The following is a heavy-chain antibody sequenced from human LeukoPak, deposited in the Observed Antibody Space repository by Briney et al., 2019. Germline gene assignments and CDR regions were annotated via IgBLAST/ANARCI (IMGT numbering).Heavy chain of an antibody. J-gene: IGHJ4*02. CDR3: ARDQELGGAIDY. CDR2: ISSSSSYI. Sequence: PGGSLRLSCAASGFTFSSYSMNWVRQAPGKGLEWVSSISSSSSYIYYADSVKGRFTISRDNAKNSLYLQMNSLRAEDTAVYYCARDQELGGAIDYRGQGTLVTVSS. V-gene: IGHV3-21*01. D-gene: IGHD3-16*01. CDR1: GFTFSSYS.